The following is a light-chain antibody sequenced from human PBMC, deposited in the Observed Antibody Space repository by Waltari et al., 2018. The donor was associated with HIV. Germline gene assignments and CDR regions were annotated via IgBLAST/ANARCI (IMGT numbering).Light chain of an antibody. J-gene: IGLJ3*02. CDR2: DVT. CDR3: SSFAGTYTWV. Sequence: QSALTQPHSVSGSPGQSVTISCTGTSSDVGGYDYVSWYQPHPGKAPKFIIYDVTKRPAGVPARFSASKSGNTASLTISDLQTEDEADYYCSSFAGTYTWVFGGGTKLTVL. V-gene: IGLV2-11*01. CDR1: SSDVGGYDY.